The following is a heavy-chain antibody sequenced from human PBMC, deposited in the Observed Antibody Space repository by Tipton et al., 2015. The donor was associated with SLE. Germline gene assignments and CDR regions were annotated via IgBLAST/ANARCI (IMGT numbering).Heavy chain of an antibody. J-gene: IGHJ4*02. CDR1: GGSISSKTYY. CDR3: AGGFYYGSGTFSDFEY. CDR2: ITRRGKT. D-gene: IGHD3-10*01. V-gene: IGHV4-39*07. Sequence: TLSLTCTVSGGSISSKTYYWGWIRQPPGKGLEWIGEITRRGKTNYNPSLKSRVTTSVDKSKSQFSLKLSSVTAADTAVYYCAGGFYYGSGTFSDFEYWRQGTLATVSS.